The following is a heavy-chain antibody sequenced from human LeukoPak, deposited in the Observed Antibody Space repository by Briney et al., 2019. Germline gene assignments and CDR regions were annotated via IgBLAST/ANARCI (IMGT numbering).Heavy chain of an antibody. D-gene: IGHD3-9*01. J-gene: IGHJ5*02. CDR2: INHSGST. CDR3: ARRVLRYFDWLFQSDNWFDP. Sequence: PSETLSLTCAVYGGSFSGYYWSWIRQPPGKGLEWIGEINHSGSTSYNPSLKSRVTISVDTSKNQFSLKLSSVTAADTAVYYCARRVLRYFDWLFQSDNWFDPWGQGTLVTVSS. CDR1: GGSFSGYY. V-gene: IGHV4-34*01.